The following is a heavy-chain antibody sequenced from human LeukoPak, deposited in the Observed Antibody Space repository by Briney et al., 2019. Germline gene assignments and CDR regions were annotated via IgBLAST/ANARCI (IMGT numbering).Heavy chain of an antibody. J-gene: IGHJ4*02. D-gene: IGHD3/OR15-3a*01. CDR1: GVSISSSSSY. CDR2: IYYSGNT. CDR3: ARQTGSGLFILP. Sequence: NPSETLSLTCTVSGVSISSSSSYWGWIRQPPGKGLEWIGSIYYSGNTYYNASLKSQVSISIDTSKNQFSLRLTSVTAADTAVYYCARQTGSGLFILPGGQGTLVTVSS. V-gene: IGHV4-39*01.